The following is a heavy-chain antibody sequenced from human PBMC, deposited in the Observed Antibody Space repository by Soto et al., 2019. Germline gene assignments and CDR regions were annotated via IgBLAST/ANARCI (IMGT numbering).Heavy chain of an antibody. D-gene: IGHD6-25*01. CDR3: ARQLTAAAYFDY. V-gene: IGHV4-39*01. J-gene: IGHJ4*02. Sequence: PSETLSPTCTVSGGSISSTNYYWGWIRQPPGKGLEWIGNIYYSGGTYYNPSLKSRVTISVDTSKNQFSLKLSSVTAADTAVYFCARQLTAAAYFDYWGQGTLVTVSS. CDR1: GGSISSTNYY. CDR2: IYYSGGT.